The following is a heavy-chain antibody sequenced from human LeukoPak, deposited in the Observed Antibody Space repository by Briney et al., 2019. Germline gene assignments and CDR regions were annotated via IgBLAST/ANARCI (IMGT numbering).Heavy chain of an antibody. Sequence: GGSLRLSCAASGFTFSDYYMSWIRQAPGKGLEWVSYISSSGSTIYYADSVKGRFTISRDNAKNSLYLQMNSLRAEDTAVYYCARDGIAAAGSFYYYGMDVWGQGTTVTVSS. V-gene: IGHV3-11*04. CDR3: ARDGIAAAGSFYYYGMDV. J-gene: IGHJ6*02. CDR1: GFTFSDYY. CDR2: ISSSGSTI. D-gene: IGHD6-13*01.